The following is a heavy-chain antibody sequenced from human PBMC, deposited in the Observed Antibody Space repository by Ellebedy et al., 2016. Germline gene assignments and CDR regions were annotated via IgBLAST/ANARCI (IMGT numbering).Heavy chain of an antibody. CDR3: ARRITIFGFFDY. CDR2: IYYSGST. Sequence: SETLSLTCTVSGGSISSSSYYWGWIRQPPGKGLEWIGSIYYSGSTYYNLSLKSRVTISVDTSKNKFSLKLSSVTAADTAVYYCARRITIFGFFDYWGQGTLVTVSS. D-gene: IGHD3-3*01. CDR1: GGSISSSSYY. V-gene: IGHV4-39*01. J-gene: IGHJ4*02.